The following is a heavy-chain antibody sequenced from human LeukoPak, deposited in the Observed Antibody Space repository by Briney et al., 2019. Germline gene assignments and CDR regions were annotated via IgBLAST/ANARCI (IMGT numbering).Heavy chain of an antibody. Sequence: GGSLRLSWAASGFTFSSYAMSWVRQAPAKGLEWVSAISGSGGSTYYADSVKGRFTISRDNSKNTLYLQMNSLRAEDTAVYYCAKDLGYGDFADYWGQGTLVTVSS. CDR3: AKDLGYGDFADY. V-gene: IGHV3-23*01. J-gene: IGHJ4*02. CDR2: ISGSGGST. CDR1: GFTFSSYA. D-gene: IGHD4-17*01.